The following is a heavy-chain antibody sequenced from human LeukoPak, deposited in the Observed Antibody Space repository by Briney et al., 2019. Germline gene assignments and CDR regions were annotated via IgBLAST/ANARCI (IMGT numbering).Heavy chain of an antibody. V-gene: IGHV4-61*01. CDR2: IYYSGST. CDR1: GGSVSSGSYY. D-gene: IGHD2-15*01. J-gene: IGHJ4*02. Sequence: SETLSLTCTVSGGSVSSGSYYWSWIRQPPGKGLEGIGYIYYSGSTNYNPSLKSRVTISVDTSKNQFSLKLSSVTAADTAVYYCARQHCSGGSCYEVDYWGQGTLVTVSS. CDR3: ARQHCSGGSCYEVDY.